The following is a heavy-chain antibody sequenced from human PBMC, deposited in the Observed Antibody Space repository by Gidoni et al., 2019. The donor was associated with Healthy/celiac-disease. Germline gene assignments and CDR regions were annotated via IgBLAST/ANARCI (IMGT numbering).Heavy chain of an antibody. CDR2: ISSISSYI. CDR1: GFTFSSYS. Sequence: EVQLVESGGGLVKPGGSLSLSCAASGFTFSSYSMNWVRQAPGKGLEWVSSISSISSYIYYADSVKGRFTISRDNAKNSLYLQMNSLRAEDTAVYYCASLGLVVAGQTIWGQGTLVTVSS. J-gene: IGHJ4*02. V-gene: IGHV3-21*01. D-gene: IGHD6-19*01. CDR3: ASLGLVVAGQTI.